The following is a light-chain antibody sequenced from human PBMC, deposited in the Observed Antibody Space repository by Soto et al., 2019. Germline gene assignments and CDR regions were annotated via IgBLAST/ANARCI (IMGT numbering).Light chain of an antibody. CDR2: DVT. J-gene: IGLJ2*01. Sequence: QSVLTQPASVSGSPGQSITISCTGTSSDVGGYNYVSWYQHHPGKAPKLMIYDVTNRPSGVSNRFSGSKSGNTASLTISGVKSEDEASSYFSSYTTTSNVVFGGWPKRTFL. CDR3: SSYTTTSNVV. CDR1: SSDVGGYNY. V-gene: IGLV2-14*03.